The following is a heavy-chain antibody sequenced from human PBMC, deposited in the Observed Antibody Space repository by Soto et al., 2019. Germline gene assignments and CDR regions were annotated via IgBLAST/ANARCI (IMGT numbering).Heavy chain of an antibody. CDR1: GGSISSYY. J-gene: IGHJ5*02. V-gene: IGHV4-59*01. Sequence: SETLSLTCTVSGGSISSYYWSWIRQPPGKGLEWIGNIYYSGTTNYNPSLKSRVTISLDTSKNQFSLKLSSVTAADTAVYYCARDRSGGYNWFAPWGQGSMVTASS. CDR2: IYYSGTT. CDR3: ARDRSGGYNWFAP. D-gene: IGHD2-15*01.